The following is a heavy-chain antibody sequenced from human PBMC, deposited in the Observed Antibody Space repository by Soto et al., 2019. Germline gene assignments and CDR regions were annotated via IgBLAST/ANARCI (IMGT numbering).Heavy chain of an antibody. Sequence: EVQLVESGGGLVKPGGSLRISCAASGFTFSSYGMNWVRQAPGKGLEWVSYITRRSSPIYYADSVKGRFTISRDNGKNSLYLQMNSLRDEDTAVYYCARLYTSVWYFDHWGQGTLVTVSS. CDR2: ITRRSSPI. V-gene: IGHV3-48*02. D-gene: IGHD6-19*01. CDR3: ARLYTSVWYFDH. CDR1: GFTFSSYG. J-gene: IGHJ4*02.